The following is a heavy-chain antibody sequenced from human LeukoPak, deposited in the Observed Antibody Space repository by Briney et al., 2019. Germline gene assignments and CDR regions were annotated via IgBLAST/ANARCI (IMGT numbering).Heavy chain of an antibody. CDR3: VRAHSIHNYHYGIDV. Sequence: GGSLRLFCAASGFTFSDFAMHWLRQAPGKGLEYVSTISSNGISPYYANSVKGRFTISRDNSKNTLYLQMGSLSADDTAVYYCVRAHSIHNYHYGIDVWGHRTTVTVSS. CDR2: ISSNGISP. CDR1: GFTFSDFA. V-gene: IGHV3-64*01. J-gene: IGHJ6*02. D-gene: IGHD3-3*01.